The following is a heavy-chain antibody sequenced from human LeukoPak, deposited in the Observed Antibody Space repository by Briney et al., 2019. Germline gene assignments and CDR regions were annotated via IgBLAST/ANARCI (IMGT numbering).Heavy chain of an antibody. D-gene: IGHD3-10*01. J-gene: IGHJ2*01. Sequence: SETLSLTCTVSGGSISSYYWSWIRQPPGKGLEWIGYIYYSGGTNYNPSLKSRVTISVDTSKNQFSLKLSSVTAADTAVYYCARVSVTMVRGVPPPYWYFDLWGRGTLVTVSS. CDR3: ARVSVTMVRGVPPPYWYFDL. CDR1: GGSISSYY. V-gene: IGHV4-59*01. CDR2: IYYSGGT.